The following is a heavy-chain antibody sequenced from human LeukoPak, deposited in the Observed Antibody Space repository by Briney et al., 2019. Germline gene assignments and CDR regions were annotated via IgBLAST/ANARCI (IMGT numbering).Heavy chain of an antibody. Sequence: SQTLSLTCTISGDSVSSNSAAWNWIRQSPSRGLEWLGRTYYRSKWYNDYAVSVKSRITINPDTSKNQFSLQLNSVTPEDTAVYYCARDLPNWGSPRYYFDYWGQGTLVTVSS. V-gene: IGHV6-1*01. CDR2: TYYRSKWYN. J-gene: IGHJ4*02. D-gene: IGHD7-27*01. CDR3: ARDLPNWGSPRYYFDY. CDR1: GDSVSSNSAA.